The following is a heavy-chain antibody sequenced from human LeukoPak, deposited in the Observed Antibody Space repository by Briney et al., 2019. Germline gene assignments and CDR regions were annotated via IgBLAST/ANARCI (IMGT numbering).Heavy chain of an antibody. J-gene: IGHJ4*02. V-gene: IGHV4-34*01. CDR2: IYYSGST. D-gene: IGHD3-10*01. CDR1: GGSFSGYY. Sequence: SETLSLTCAVYGGSFSGYYWSWIRQPPGKGLEWIGSIYYSGSTYYNPSLKSRVTISVDTSKNQFSLKLSSVTAADTAVYYCARGSYYYGSGSLLPFDYWGQGTLVTVSS. CDR3: ARGSYYYGSGSLLPFDY.